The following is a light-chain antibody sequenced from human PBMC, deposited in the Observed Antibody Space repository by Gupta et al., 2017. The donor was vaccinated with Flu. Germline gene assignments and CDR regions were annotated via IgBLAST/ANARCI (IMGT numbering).Light chain of an antibody. J-gene: IGLJ3*02. CDR2: DDH. Sequence: YVLTQPPSVSVAPGKTATIACGADKIGTESVHWYQQRPGQAPVLVVYDDHYRPSGIPERFSGSNSGNTATLTISGVEAGDEADYYCQVWESSGNWVFGGGTKLTV. CDR1: KIGTES. CDR3: QVWESSGNWV. V-gene: IGLV3-21*03.